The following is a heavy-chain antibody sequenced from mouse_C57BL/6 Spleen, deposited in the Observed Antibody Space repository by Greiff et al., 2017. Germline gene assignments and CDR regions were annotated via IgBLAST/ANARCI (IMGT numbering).Heavy chain of an antibody. V-gene: IGHV1-52*01. CDR1: GYTFTSYW. D-gene: IGHD1-1*01. J-gene: IGHJ2*01. CDR2: IDPSDSET. CDR3: ARRDYGSSSGGYFDY. Sequence: QVQLQQPGAELVRPGSSVKLSCKASGYTFTSYWMHWVKQRPIQGLEWIGNIDPSDSETHYNQKFKDKATLTVDKSSSTAYMQLSSLTSEDSAVYYCARRDYGSSSGGYFDYWGQGTTLTVSS.